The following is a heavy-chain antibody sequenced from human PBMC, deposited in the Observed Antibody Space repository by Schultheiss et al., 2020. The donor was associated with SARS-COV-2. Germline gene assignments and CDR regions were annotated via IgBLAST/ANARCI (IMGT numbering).Heavy chain of an antibody. CDR2: INPNSGGT. CDR3: ASYRDSTRTPRTKHAFDI. CDR1: GGTFSSYA. D-gene: IGHD1/OR15-1a*01. V-gene: IGHV1-2*02. Sequence: ASVKVSCKASGGTFSSYAISWVRQAPGQGLEWMGWINPNSGGTNYAQKFQGRVTMTRDTSISTAYMELSRLRSDDTAVYYCASYRDSTRTPRTKHAFDIWGQGTMVTVSS. J-gene: IGHJ3*02.